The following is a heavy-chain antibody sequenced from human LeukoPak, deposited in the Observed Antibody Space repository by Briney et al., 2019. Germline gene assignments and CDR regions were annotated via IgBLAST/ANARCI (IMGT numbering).Heavy chain of an antibody. CDR2: ISSSSSYI. CDR3: ARVYHYDFWSGYHDY. V-gene: IGHV3-21*01. Sequence: PGGSLRLSCAASGFTFSSYSMNWVRQAPGKGLEWVSSISSSSSYIYYADSVKGRFTISRDNAKNSLYLQMNSLRAEDTAVYYCARVYHYDFWSGYHDYWGQGTLVTVSS. CDR1: GFTFSSYS. D-gene: IGHD3-3*01. J-gene: IGHJ4*02.